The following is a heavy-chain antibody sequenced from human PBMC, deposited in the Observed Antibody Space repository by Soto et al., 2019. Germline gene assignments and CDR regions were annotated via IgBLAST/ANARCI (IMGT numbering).Heavy chain of an antibody. CDR3: ARDLEFRDGNISHLDY. J-gene: IGHJ4*02. CDR2: IIPIIGTP. D-gene: IGHD3-10*01. Sequence: GASVKVSCKASGGTFRNQVFNWVRQAPGQGLEWTGGIIPIIGTPNYAQKFQGRVTITADASTSTVYLEVSSLRSQDTAVYYCARDLEFRDGNISHLDYWGQGTLVTVSS. V-gene: IGHV1-69*13. CDR1: GGTFRNQV.